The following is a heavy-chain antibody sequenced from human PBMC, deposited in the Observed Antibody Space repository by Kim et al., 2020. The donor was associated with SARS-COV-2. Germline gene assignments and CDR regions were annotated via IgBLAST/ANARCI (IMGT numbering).Heavy chain of an antibody. CDR2: INSDGSST. D-gene: IGHD2-2*01. V-gene: IGHV3-74*01. CDR1: GFTFSSYW. CDR3: ARESVVVVPAFDY. Sequence: GGSLRLSCAASGFTFSSYWMHWVRQAPGKGLVWVSRINSDGSSTSYADSVKGRFTISRDNAKNTLYLQMNSLRAEDTAVYYCARESVVVVPAFDYWGQGTLVTVSS. J-gene: IGHJ4*02.